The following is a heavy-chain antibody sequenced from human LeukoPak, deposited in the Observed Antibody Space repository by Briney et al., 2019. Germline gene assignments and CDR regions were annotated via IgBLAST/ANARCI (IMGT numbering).Heavy chain of an antibody. CDR3: ARDSFYYDSSGYYLEAFDY. D-gene: IGHD3-22*01. Sequence: SVKVSCKASGGTFSSYAISWVRQAPGQGLEWMGRIIPIFGTANYAQKFQGRVTITTDESTSTAYMELSSLRSEDTAVYYCARDSFYYDSSGYYLEAFDYWGQGTLVTVSS. V-gene: IGHV1-69*05. J-gene: IGHJ4*02. CDR2: IIPIFGTA. CDR1: GGTFSSYA.